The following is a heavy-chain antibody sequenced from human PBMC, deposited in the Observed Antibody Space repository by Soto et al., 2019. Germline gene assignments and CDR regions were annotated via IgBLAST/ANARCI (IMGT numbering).Heavy chain of an antibody. CDR3: VDHGGVTLGRDWFYP. CDR2: ISGTGRDP. D-gene: IGHD3-10*01. J-gene: IGHJ5*02. V-gene: IGHV3-23*01. Sequence: GLSLSLSCGGPTFSLGGHALSWVLQDPGKGLEWVAAISGTGRDPFHSKSARGLFTISRDNSKNTLFLQMNRLRAEDTAVYYCVDHGGVTLGRDWFYPWAQGTVVTVSS. CDR1: TFSLGGHA.